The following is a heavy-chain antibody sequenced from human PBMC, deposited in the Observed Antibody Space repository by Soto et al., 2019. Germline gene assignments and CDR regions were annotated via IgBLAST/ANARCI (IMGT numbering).Heavy chain of an antibody. V-gene: IGHV3-23*01. D-gene: IGHD2-2*03. J-gene: IGHJ4*02. CDR3: GKMEGMDPWAYSFDY. CDR1: GFTFSDFA. CDR2: IYGGGNGP. Sequence: EVQVLESGGGLVQPGGSLRLSCAATGFTFSDFAMSWVRQAPGKGLEWVSRIYGGGNGPHYADSVKGRVTISRDNSKNTLDLQMKRLRAGETAVFFRGKMEGMDPWAYSFDYWGQGTLVTVSS.